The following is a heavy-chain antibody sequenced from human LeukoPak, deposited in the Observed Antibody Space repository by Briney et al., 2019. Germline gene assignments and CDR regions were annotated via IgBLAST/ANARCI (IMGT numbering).Heavy chain of an antibody. CDR2: ISSSSSYI. J-gene: IGHJ4*02. V-gene: IGHV3-21*01. CDR3: ARVDRSSTSCYSSDGLDY. Sequence: AGGSLRLSCAASGFTFSSYSMNWVRQAPGEGLEWVSSISSSSSYIYYADSVKGRFTISRDNAKNSLYLQMNSLRAEDTAVYYCARVDRSSTSCYSSDGLDYWGQGTLVTVSS. CDR1: GFTFSSYS. D-gene: IGHD2-2*01.